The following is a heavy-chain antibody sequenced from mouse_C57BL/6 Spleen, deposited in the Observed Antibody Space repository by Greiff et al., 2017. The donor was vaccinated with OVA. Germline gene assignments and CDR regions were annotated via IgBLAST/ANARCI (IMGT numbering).Heavy chain of an antibody. J-gene: IGHJ2*01. Sequence: VQLQQSGAELVRPGASVKLSCTASGFNIKDDYMHWVKQRPEQGLEWIGWIDPENGDTEYASKFQGKATITADTSSNTAYLQLSSLTSEDTAVYYCTTGRVGYYFDYWGQGTTLTVSS. CDR3: TTGRVGYYFDY. CDR2: IDPENGDT. V-gene: IGHV14-4*01. CDR1: GFNIKDDY. D-gene: IGHD1-1*01.